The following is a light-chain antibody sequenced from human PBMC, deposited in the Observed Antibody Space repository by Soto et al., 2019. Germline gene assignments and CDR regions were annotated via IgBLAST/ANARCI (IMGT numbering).Light chain of an antibody. J-gene: IGLJ2*01. V-gene: IGLV2-14*01. CDR2: EVN. Sequence: QSALTQPASVSGSPGQSITISCTETSSDVGSNNYVSWYRQHPGKAPTLMIYEVNNRPSGVSNRFSGSKSGDTASLTISGLQAEDEADYYCSSYTTTNTVVFGGGTKLTVL. CDR3: SSYTTTNTVV. CDR1: SSDVGSNNY.